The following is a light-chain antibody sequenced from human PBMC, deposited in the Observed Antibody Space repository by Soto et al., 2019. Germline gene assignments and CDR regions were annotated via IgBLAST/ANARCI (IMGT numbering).Light chain of an antibody. Sequence: SALNQPASLSGSPGQSITISFTGNSSDVGAYNYDSWYQQYPGEAPKVIIYDVSHRPAGVSNRFSGSKSGNTASLTTSGLQTQDEADYYCSSYTSATTYVFGTGTKVTVL. V-gene: IGLV2-14*01. CDR3: SSYTSATTYV. J-gene: IGLJ1*01. CDR1: SSDVGAYNY. CDR2: DVS.